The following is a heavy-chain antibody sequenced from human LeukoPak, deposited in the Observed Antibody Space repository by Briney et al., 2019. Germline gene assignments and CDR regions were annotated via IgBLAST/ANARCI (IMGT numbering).Heavy chain of an antibody. V-gene: IGHV1-8*01. J-gene: IGHJ4*02. CDR1: GYTFTSYY. CDR2: MNPNSGNT. CDR3: ARGIFGVVIGSPY. Sequence: GASVKVSCKASGYTFTSYYINWVRQATGPGLEWMGWMNPNSGNTGYAQKFQGRVTMTRTTSISTAYMELSSLRSEDTAVYYCARGIFGVVIGSPYWGQGTLVTVSS. D-gene: IGHD3-3*01.